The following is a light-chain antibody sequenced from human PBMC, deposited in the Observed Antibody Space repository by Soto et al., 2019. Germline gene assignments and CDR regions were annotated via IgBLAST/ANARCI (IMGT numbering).Light chain of an antibody. V-gene: IGKV1-5*01. CDR2: DAS. J-gene: IGKJ2*01. Sequence: DIQMTQSPSTLSASVGDRVTITCRASQSVTNWLAWYQQKPGKAPNLLIYDASRLQSGSPSRFSGSGSGTDFTLTIGSLQPADFATYYCQQYTPDPYTFGQGAKLEIK. CDR1: QSVTNW. CDR3: QQYTPDPYT.